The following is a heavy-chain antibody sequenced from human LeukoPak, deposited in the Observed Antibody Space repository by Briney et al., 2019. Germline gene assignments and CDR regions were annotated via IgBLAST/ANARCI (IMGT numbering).Heavy chain of an antibody. CDR1: GDSISSSTYY. Sequence: SETLSLTCTVSGDSISSSTYYWGWIRQPPGKGLEWIGSIYHSGSTYYNPSLKSRVTISVDTSKNQFSLKLSSVTAADTAVYYCATQYYDILTGYYFFDYWGQGTLVTVSS. CDR3: ATQYYDILTGYYFFDY. CDR2: IYHSGST. V-gene: IGHV4-39*01. D-gene: IGHD3-9*01. J-gene: IGHJ4*02.